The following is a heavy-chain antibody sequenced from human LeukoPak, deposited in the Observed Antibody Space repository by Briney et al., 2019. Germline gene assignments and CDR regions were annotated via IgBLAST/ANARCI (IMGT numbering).Heavy chain of an antibody. CDR2: IYYSGST. V-gene: IGHV4-59*08. CDR1: GGSISSYY. D-gene: IGHD3-9*01. Sequence: PSETLSLTCSVAGGSISSYYWSWIRQPAGKGLEWIGYIYYSGSTNYNPSLKSRVTISVDTSKNQFSLKLSSVTASDTAVYYCARPSTPEYYDILTSYYTGWYFDLWGRGTLVTVSS. J-gene: IGHJ2*01. CDR3: ARPSTPEYYDILTSYYTGWYFDL.